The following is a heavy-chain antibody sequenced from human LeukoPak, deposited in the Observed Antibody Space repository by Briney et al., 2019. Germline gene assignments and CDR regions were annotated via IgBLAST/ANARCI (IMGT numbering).Heavy chain of an antibody. V-gene: IGHV3-21*01. J-gene: IGHJ4*02. D-gene: IGHD2-21*01. Sequence: PGGSLRLSCAASGFTFSNGMNWVRQAPGKGLEWVSSISIGSNYIYYGDSVKGRFTISRDNAKKSLYLQMNSLRAEDTAVYYCARDWMLFHRPDYWGQGTLVTVSS. CDR1: GFTFSNG. CDR3: ARDWMLFHRPDY. CDR2: ISIGSNYI.